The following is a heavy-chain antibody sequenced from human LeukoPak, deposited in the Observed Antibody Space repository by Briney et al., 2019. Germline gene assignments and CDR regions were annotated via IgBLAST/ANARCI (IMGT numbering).Heavy chain of an antibody. CDR1: GESFSGYS. D-gene: IGHD3-10*01. J-gene: IGHJ4*02. CDR3: ARLMVRGVITVTNFDY. CDR2: INHSAST. V-gene: IGHV4-34*01. Sequence: SETLSLTCAVYGESFSGYSWSWIRQPPGEGLEWIGEINHSASTNCNPSLKSRVTISVDTSKNQFSLKLSSVTAADTAVYYCARLMVRGVITVTNFDYWGQGTLVTVSS.